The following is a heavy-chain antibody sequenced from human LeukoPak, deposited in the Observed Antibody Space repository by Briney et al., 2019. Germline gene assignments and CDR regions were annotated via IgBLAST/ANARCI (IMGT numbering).Heavy chain of an antibody. CDR2: ISGSAHKI. D-gene: IGHD5-18*01. CDR3: AGRVTGYSSGYVY. V-gene: IGHV3-23*01. Sequence: GGSLRLSCAASGFTFSSYWMHWVRQAPEKGLDWVSVISGSAHKIRYADSVKGRFTISRDNSENIVYLQMNNLRAEDTAVYYCAGRVTGYSSGYVYWGQGTLVTVSS. CDR1: GFTFSSYW. J-gene: IGHJ4*02.